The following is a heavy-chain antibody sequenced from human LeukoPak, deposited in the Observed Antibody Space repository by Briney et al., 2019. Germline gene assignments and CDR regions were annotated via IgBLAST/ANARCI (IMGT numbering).Heavy chain of an antibody. CDR1: GVSINSKY. Sequence: KPSETLSLTCTVSGVSINSKYWSWIRQPPGKGLEWIGNSYYSGSTDYNPSLKSRLTIPVDLSKKQFSLRLTSVTAADTAIYYCARESWSYPGSGSYPHHFDYWGRGILVTVSS. CDR2: SYYSGST. CDR3: ARESWSYPGSGSYPHHFDY. V-gene: IGHV4-59*01. D-gene: IGHD3-10*01. J-gene: IGHJ4*02.